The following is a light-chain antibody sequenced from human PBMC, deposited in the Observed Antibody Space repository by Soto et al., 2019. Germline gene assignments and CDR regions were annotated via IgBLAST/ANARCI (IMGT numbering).Light chain of an antibody. V-gene: IGKV1-9*01. CDR3: QQLNSYPRT. J-gene: IGKJ1*01. CDR2: GAS. CDR1: QGISSY. Sequence: DIQLTQSPSFLSASVGDRVTITCRASQGISSYLAWYQQKPGKAPKLLIYGASTLQNGVPSTFSGSGSGTEFTLTISSLQPEDFATYYCQQLNSYPRTFGQGTKVYIK.